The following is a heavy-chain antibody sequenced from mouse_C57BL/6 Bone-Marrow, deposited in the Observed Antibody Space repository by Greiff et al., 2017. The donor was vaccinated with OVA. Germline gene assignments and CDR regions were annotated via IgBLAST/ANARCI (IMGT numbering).Heavy chain of an antibody. CDR3: ARDRRSPYYFDY. CDR1: GFTFSSYA. D-gene: IGHD1-1*01. CDR2: ISDGGSYT. Sequence: EVKLVESGGGLVKPGGSLKLSCAASGFTFSSYAMSWVRQTPEKRLEWVATISDGGSYTYYPENVKGRFTISRDNAKNNLYLQMSHLKSEDTAMYYCARDRRSPYYFDYWGQGTTLTVSS. V-gene: IGHV5-4*01. J-gene: IGHJ2*01.